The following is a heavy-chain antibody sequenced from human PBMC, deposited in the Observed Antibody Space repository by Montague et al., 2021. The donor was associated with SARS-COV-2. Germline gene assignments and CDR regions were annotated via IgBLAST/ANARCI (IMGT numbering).Heavy chain of an antibody. CDR2: INHSGST. V-gene: IGHV4-34*01. D-gene: IGHD3-3*01. J-gene: IGHJ4*02. Sequence: SETLSLTCAVYGGSFSGYYWSWIRQPPGKGLEWIGEINHSGSTNYNPSLKSRVTISVDTSKNQFSLKLSSVTAADTAVYYCARGSAVVTIFGVVSTDPRLDYWGQGTLVTVSS. CDR1: GGSFSGYY. CDR3: ARGSAVVTIFGVVSTDPRLDY.